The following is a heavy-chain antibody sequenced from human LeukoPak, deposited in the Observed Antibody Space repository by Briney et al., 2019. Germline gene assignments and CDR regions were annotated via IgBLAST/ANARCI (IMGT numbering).Heavy chain of an antibody. J-gene: IGHJ6*02. D-gene: IGHD5-24*01. CDR1: GFTFSSYG. CDR2: IYSGGST. Sequence: GGSLRLSCAASGFTFSSYGMNWVRQAPGKGLEWVSVIYSGGSTYYADSVKGRFTISRDNSKNTLYLQMNSLRAEDTAVYYCASRDPSYYYYYGMDVWGQGTTVTVSS. V-gene: IGHV3-66*01. CDR3: ASRDPSYYYYYGMDV.